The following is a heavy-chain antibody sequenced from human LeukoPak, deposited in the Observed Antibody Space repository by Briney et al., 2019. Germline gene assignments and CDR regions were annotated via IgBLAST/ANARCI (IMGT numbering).Heavy chain of an antibody. CDR3: ARRGGGWFDP. J-gene: IGHJ5*02. V-gene: IGHV4-39*01. CDR2: IHHSGST. D-gene: IGHD3-16*01. Sequence: PSETLSLTCTVSGGSISSSTYYWAWIRQPPGKGLEWIATIHHSGSTYYKPSLRSGVTISVDTSRNQFSLKLSSVTAADTAVYYCARRGGGWFDPWGQGTLVTVSS. CDR1: GGSISSSTYY.